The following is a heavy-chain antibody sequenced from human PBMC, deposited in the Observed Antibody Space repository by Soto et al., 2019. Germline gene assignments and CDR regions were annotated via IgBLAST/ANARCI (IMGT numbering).Heavy chain of an antibody. CDR3: ARVLTGEPPPYYYYGMDV. CDR1: GYTFTSYG. D-gene: IGHD7-27*01. Sequence: ASVKVSCKASGYTFTSYGISWVRQAPGQGLEWMGWISAYNGNTNYAQKLQGRVTMTTDTSTSTAYMELRSLRSDDTAVYYCARVLTGEPPPYYYYGMDVWGQGTTVTVSS. J-gene: IGHJ6*02. CDR2: ISAYNGNT. V-gene: IGHV1-18*01.